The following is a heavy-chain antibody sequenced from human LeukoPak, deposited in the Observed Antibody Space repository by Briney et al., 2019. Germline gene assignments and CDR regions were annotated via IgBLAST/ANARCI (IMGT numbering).Heavy chain of an antibody. CDR3: AKDVGSGAGGYYYYMDV. CDR1: GFTFSSYG. Sequence: GGSLRLSCAASGFTFSSYGMSWVRQAPGKGLEWVSAISGSGGSTYYADSVKGRFTISRDNSKNTLYLQMNSLRAEDTAVYYCAKDVGSGAGGYYYYMDVWGKGTTVTISS. D-gene: IGHD3-10*01. CDR2: ISGSGGST. V-gene: IGHV3-23*01. J-gene: IGHJ6*03.